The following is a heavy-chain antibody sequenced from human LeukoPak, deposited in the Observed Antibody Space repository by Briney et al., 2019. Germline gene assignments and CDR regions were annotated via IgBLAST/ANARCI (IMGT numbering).Heavy chain of an antibody. Sequence: SETLSLTCTVSGVSFSSSLYYWGWIRQPPGEGLEWIGSIYYTASTYYNPSLRGRVTISLDTSKNQFSLTLSSVTAADTAVYYCARGRCMDVWGQGTTVTVSS. CDR1: GVSFSSSLYY. CDR3: ARGRCMDV. V-gene: IGHV4-39*07. CDR2: IYYTAST. J-gene: IGHJ6*02.